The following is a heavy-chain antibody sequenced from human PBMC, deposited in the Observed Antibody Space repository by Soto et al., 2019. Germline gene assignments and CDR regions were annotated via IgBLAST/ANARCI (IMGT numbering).Heavy chain of an antibody. J-gene: IGHJ6*02. D-gene: IGHD1-1*01. Sequence: SVKVSCKASGGTFSSYAISWVRQAPGQGLEWMGGIIPIFGTANYAQKFQGRVTITADKSTSTAYMELSSLRSEDTAVYYCARDAGTPYYYYGMDVWGQGTTVTVAS. CDR1: GGTFSSYA. CDR3: ARDAGTPYYYYGMDV. V-gene: IGHV1-69*06. CDR2: IIPIFGTA.